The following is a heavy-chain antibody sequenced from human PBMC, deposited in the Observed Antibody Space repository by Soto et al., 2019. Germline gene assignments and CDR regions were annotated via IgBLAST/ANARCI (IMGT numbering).Heavy chain of an antibody. CDR1: GFTFSIYG. Sequence: PGGSLTLSCGSSGFTFSIYGMHWVRQAPGKGLEWVAIIYYDGDIKYYADSVKGRFTISRDNSKNTLYLQMNSLRAEGTAVYYCAKGLGNSWAFDTWGQGTRDTVSS. V-gene: IGHV3-30*02. J-gene: IGHJ4*02. CDR3: AKGLGNSWAFDT. CDR2: IYYDGDIK. D-gene: IGHD1-7*01.